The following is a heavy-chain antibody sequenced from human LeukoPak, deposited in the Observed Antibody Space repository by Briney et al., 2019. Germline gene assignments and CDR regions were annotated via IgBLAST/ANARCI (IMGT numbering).Heavy chain of an antibody. Sequence: GGSLRLSCVASGFIVSDNYMSWVRQAPGKGLGWVSVVFRGDATYQADSVKGRFTISRDTSKNTVYLQMNSLTAEDTAVYYCVKEVPGTTIYHWGQGTLVTVSS. J-gene: IGHJ4*02. CDR1: GFIVSDNY. D-gene: IGHD4-11*01. CDR2: VFRGDAT. CDR3: VKEVPGTTIYH. V-gene: IGHV3-66*01.